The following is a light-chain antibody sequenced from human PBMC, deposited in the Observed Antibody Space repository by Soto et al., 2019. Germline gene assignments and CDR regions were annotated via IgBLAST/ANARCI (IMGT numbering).Light chain of an antibody. Sequence: QSVLTQPPSASGTPGQRVIISCSGGSSNIGRNTVNWYQHLPGTAPRLLIYTNDQRPSGVPDRFSGSKSGTSASLAISGLQSEDEADYYCAAWDDTSSFVFGTGTEVTVL. CDR3: AAWDDTSSFV. CDR1: SSNIGRNT. J-gene: IGLJ1*01. CDR2: TND. V-gene: IGLV1-44*01.